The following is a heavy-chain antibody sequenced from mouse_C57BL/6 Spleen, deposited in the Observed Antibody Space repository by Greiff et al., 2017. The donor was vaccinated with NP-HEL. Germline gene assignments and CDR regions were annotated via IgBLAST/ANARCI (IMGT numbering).Heavy chain of an antibody. V-gene: IGHV3-6*01. CDR2: ISYDGSN. Sequence: EVQLQESGPGLVKPSQSLSLTCSVTGYSITGGYYWNWIRQFPGNKLEWMGYISYDGSNNYNPSLKNRISITRDTSKNQFFLKLNSVTTEDTATYYCARNWDYWGQGTTLTVSS. J-gene: IGHJ2*01. CDR1: GYSITGGYY. CDR3: ARNWDY. D-gene: IGHD4-1*01.